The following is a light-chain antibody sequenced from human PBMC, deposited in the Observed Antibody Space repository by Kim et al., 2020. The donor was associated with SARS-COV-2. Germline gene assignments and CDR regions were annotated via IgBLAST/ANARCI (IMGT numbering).Light chain of an antibody. J-gene: IGLJ3*02. Sequence: VALGQTVRITCQGDRLRSYYASWYPQKPGQAPVLVIYGKNNRPSGIPDRFSGSSSGNTASLTITGAQAEDEADYYCNSRDSSGNRVFGGGTQLTVL. CDR2: GKN. CDR3: NSRDSSGNRV. CDR1: RLRSYY. V-gene: IGLV3-19*01.